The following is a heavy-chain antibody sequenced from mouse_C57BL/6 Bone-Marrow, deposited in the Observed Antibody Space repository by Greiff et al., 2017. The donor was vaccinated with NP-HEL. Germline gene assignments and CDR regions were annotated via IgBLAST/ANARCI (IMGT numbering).Heavy chain of an antibody. CDR2: ISYDGSN. D-gene: IGHD1-1*01. J-gene: IGHJ1*03. Sequence: VQLQQSGPGLVKPSQSLSLTCSVTGYSITSGYYWNWIRQFPGNKLEWMGYISYDGSNNYNPSLKNRISITRDTSKNQFFLKLNSVTTEDTATYYCAEDYYGSSLHWYFDVWGTGTTVTVSS. CDR3: AEDYYGSSLHWYFDV. CDR1: GYSITSGYY. V-gene: IGHV3-6*01.